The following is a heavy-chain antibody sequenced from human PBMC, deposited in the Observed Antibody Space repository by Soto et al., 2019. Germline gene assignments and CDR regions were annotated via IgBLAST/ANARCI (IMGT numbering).Heavy chain of an antibody. CDR1: GFTFSSYA. V-gene: IGHV3-23*01. CDR3: AKAYLSTLYYFDY. CDR2: ISTGGGST. Sequence: GGSLRLSCAASGFTFSSYAMSWVRQPPGKGLEWVSGISTGGGSTYYADSVKGRFTISRDNPKNTLYLQMNSLRAEDTAVYYCAKAYLSTLYYFDYWGQGALVTVSS. D-gene: IGHD2-21*01. J-gene: IGHJ4*02.